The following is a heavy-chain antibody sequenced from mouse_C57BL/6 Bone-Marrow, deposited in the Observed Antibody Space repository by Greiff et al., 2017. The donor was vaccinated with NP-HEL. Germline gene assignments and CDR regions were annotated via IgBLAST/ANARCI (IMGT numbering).Heavy chain of an antibody. J-gene: IGHJ4*01. CDR3: ARGRYYVYEDAMDY. CDR1: GFTFSDYY. Sequence: EVQRVESGGDLVKPGGSLKLSCAASGFTFSDYYLAWVRQVPEKGLEWVANINYDGRSTSYLDSLTSRFIISRDNAKNILYLQLSSLKSEDTATDYCARGRYYVYEDAMDYWGQGTSVTVSS. CDR2: INYDGRST. V-gene: IGHV5-16*01. D-gene: IGHD2-2*01.